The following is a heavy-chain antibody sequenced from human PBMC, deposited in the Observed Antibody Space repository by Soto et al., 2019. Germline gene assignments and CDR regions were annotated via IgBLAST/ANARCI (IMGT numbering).Heavy chain of an antibody. J-gene: IGHJ6*02. D-gene: IGHD3-9*01. CDR2: MNPESGST. V-gene: IGHV1-8*01. CDR3: ARSGATGYYSTHYYGMDV. Sequence: QEQLVQSGAEVKKPGASVKISCKASGYTFNTYDINWVRQATGQGLEWMGWMNPESGSTGFAQSFQGRITLTGNTSINTVYMEVSSLTNDDTAVYFCARSGATGYYSTHYYGMDVWGPGTTVTVSS. CDR1: GYTFNTYD.